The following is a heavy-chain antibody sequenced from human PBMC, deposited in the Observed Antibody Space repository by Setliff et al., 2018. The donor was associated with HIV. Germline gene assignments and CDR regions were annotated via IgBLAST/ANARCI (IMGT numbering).Heavy chain of an antibody. CDR3: ALPYCGGGNCWSSASLAPEGWFDP. CDR2: IIPMYGVA. CDR1: GGTISSYA. J-gene: IGHJ5*02. V-gene: IGHV1-69*05. D-gene: IGHD2-15*01. Sequence: ASVKVSCKASGGTISSYAISWVRQAPGQGPEWMGGIIPMYGVANHAQKFQGRVTMTTDESTSTAYMEMSSLKSEETAVYYCALPYCGGGNCWSSASLAPEGWFDPWGQGTLVTVSS.